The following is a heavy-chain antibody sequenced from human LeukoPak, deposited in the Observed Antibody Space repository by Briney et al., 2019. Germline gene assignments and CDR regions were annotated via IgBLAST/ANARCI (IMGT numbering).Heavy chain of an antibody. Sequence: TGGSLRLSCAASGFTFSSYVMSWVRQAPGKGLEWVSAISGSGSSTNYADSVKGRFTISRDNSKNTLYLQMNSLRAEDTAVYYCAKSRYCTGGSCFLWGSSDLWGRGTLVTVSS. CDR2: ISGSGSST. CDR3: AKSRYCTGGSCFLWGSSDL. CDR1: GFTFSSYV. J-gene: IGHJ2*01. D-gene: IGHD2-15*01. V-gene: IGHV3-23*01.